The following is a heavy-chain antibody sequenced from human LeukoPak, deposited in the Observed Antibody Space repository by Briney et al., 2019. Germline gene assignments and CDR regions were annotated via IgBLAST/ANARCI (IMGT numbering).Heavy chain of an antibody. V-gene: IGHV4-59*11. J-gene: IGHJ3*02. CDR2: IYYSGST. CDR1: GGSISSHY. CDR3: ASAVGI. Sequence: PSETLSLTCTVSGGSISSHYWSWIRQPPGKGLEWIWYIYYSGSTNYNPSLKSRVTISVDTSKNQFSLKLSSVTAADTAVYYCASAVGIWGQGTMVTVSS.